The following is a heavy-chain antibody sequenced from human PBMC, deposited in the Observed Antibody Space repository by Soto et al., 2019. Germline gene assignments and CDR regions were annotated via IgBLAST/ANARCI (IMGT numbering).Heavy chain of an antibody. CDR1: GYTFISYY. CDR3: ARVTEGPYYFDY. Sequence: GASVKVSCKASGYTFISYYMHWVRQAPGQGLEWMGIINPSGGSTSYAQKFQGRVTMTRDTSTSTVYMELSSLRSEDTAVYYCARVTEGPYYFDYWGQGTLVTVSS. CDR2: INPSGGST. V-gene: IGHV1-46*01. J-gene: IGHJ4*02.